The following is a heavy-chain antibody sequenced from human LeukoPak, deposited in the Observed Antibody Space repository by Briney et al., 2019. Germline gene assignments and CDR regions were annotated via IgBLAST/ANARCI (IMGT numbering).Heavy chain of an antibody. J-gene: IGHJ6*03. V-gene: IGHV4-34*01. CDR2: IYHSGST. CDR1: GGSFSGYY. CDR3: ARGGPPGYYYDYYMDV. Sequence: SETLSLTCAVYGGSFSGYYWSWIRQPPGKGLEWIGNIYHSGSTYYNPSLKSRVTISVDTSKNQFSLKMSSVTAADTAVYFCARGGPPGYYYDYYMDVWGKGTTVTISS.